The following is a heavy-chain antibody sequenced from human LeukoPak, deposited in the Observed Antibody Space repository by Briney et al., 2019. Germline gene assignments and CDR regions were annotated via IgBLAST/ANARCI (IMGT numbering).Heavy chain of an antibody. CDR3: ARDRPYSSGWEPYYFDY. V-gene: IGHV3-66*01. CDR1: GFTVSSNY. D-gene: IGHD6-19*01. J-gene: IGHJ4*02. Sequence: GGSLRLSCAASGFTVSSNYMSWVRQAPGKGLEWVSGIYSGGSTYYADSVKGRFTISRDNSKNTLYLQMNSLRAEDTAVYYCARDRPYSSGWEPYYFDYWGQGTLVTVSS. CDR2: IYSGGST.